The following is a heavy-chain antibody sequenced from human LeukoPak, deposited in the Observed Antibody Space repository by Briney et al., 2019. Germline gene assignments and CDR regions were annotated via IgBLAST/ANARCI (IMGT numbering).Heavy chain of an antibody. CDR1: GGTFSSYA. CDR2: IIPILGIA. V-gene: IGHV1-69*04. J-gene: IGHJ2*01. D-gene: IGHD5-18*01. Sequence: SVKVSCKASGGTFSSYAISWVRQAPGQGLEWMGRIIPILGIANYAQKFQGRVTITADKSTSTAYMELSSLRSEDTAVYYCARELVDTAMVLYWYFDLWGRGTLVTVSS. CDR3: ARELVDTAMVLYWYFDL.